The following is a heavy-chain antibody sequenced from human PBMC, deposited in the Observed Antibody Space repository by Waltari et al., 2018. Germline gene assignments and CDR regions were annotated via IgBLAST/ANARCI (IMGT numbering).Heavy chain of an antibody. D-gene: IGHD6-19*01. CDR1: GFTVSSNY. J-gene: IGHJ4*02. Sequence: EVQLVESGGGLIQPGGSLRLSCAASGFTVSSNYMSLVRQAPGKGLEWVSVIYSGGSTYYADSGKGRFTISRDNSKNTRYLQMNSLRAEDTAVYYCARSGYSSGCLDYWGQGTLVTVSS. CDR3: ARSGYSSGCLDY. V-gene: IGHV3-53*01. CDR2: IYSGGST.